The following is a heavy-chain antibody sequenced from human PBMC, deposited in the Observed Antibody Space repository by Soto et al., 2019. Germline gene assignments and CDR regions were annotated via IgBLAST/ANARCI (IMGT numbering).Heavy chain of an antibody. Sequence: RGESLKISCKGSGYSFTSYWISWVRQMPGKGLEWMGRIDPSDSYTNYSPSFQGHVTVSADKSISTAYLQWSSLKASDTAMYYCARHMDCSGGSCYHYGMDVWGQGTTVTVSS. CDR1: GYSFTSYW. D-gene: IGHD2-15*01. V-gene: IGHV5-10-1*01. J-gene: IGHJ6*02. CDR3: ARHMDCSGGSCYHYGMDV. CDR2: IDPSDSYT.